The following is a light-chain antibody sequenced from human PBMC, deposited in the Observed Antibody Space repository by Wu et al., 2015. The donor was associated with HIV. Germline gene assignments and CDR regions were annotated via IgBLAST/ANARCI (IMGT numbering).Light chain of an antibody. J-gene: IGKJ1*01. CDR3: QHRSNWPT. CDR2: DAS. Sequence: EIVLTQSPATLSFSPGERATLFCRASHSVSGTLAWYQQKLGQAPRLLIYDASNRATGIPDRFSGGGSVTDFTLTIDSLEPEDFAVYYCQHRSNWPTFGQGTKVEIQ. CDR1: HSVSGT. V-gene: IGKV3-11*01.